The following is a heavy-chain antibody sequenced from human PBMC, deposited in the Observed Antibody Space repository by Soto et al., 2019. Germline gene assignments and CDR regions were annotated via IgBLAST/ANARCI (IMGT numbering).Heavy chain of an antibody. Sequence: GGSLRLSCAASGFTFSSYAMRWVRQAPGKGLEWVSVISYDGSNKYYADSVKGRFTISRDNSKNTLYLQMNSLRAEDTAVYYCARARPQLERWDYWGQGTLVTVSS. CDR3: ARARPQLERWDY. D-gene: IGHD1-1*01. CDR2: ISYDGSNK. V-gene: IGHV3-30-3*01. J-gene: IGHJ4*02. CDR1: GFTFSSYA.